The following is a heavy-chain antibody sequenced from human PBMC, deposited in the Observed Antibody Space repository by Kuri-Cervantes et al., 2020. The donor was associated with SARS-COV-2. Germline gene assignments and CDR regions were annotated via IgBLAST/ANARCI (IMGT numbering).Heavy chain of an antibody. J-gene: IGHJ3*02. D-gene: IGHD6-19*01. Sequence: ASVKVSCKVSGYTLTELSMHWVRQAPGKGLEWMGGFDPEDGETIYAQKFQGRVTTTEDTSTDTAYMELSSLRSEDTALYYCARDRGSQWLAFYDAFDIWGQGTMVTVS. CDR1: GYTLTELS. CDR3: ARDRGSQWLAFYDAFDI. CDR2: FDPEDGET. V-gene: IGHV1-24*01.